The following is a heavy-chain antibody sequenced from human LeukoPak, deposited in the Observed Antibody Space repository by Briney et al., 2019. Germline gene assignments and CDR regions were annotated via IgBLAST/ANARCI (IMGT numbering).Heavy chain of an antibody. CDR2: ISAYNGDT. Sequence: ASVKVSCKASGYTFTSYGISWVRQAPGQGLEWMGWISAYNGDTNYAQKLQGRVTMNTDKCTSTAYMELRSLRSDDTAVYYCARADIRAIASSGWYGFDYWGQGTLVTVSS. V-gene: IGHV1-18*01. CDR1: GYTFTSYG. CDR3: ARADIRAIASSGWYGFDY. J-gene: IGHJ4*02. D-gene: IGHD6-19*01.